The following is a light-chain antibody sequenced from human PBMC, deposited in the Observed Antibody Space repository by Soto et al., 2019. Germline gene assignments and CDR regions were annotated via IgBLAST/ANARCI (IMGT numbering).Light chain of an antibody. V-gene: IGLV1-51*01. J-gene: IGLJ1*01. CDR2: DNN. Sequence: QSVLTQPPSVSAAPGQKVTISCSGSSSNIGNNYVSWYQQLPGTAPKLLIYDNNKRPSGIPDRFPGSKSGTSATLGITGLQTGDEADYYFGTWDSSLSAYVFGTGTKVPVL. CDR3: GTWDSSLSAYV. CDR1: SSNIGNNY.